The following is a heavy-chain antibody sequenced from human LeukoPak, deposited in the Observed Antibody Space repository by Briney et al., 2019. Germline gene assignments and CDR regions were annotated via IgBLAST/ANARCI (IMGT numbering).Heavy chain of an antibody. V-gene: IGHV3-30*04. CDR1: GFTFSSYA. Sequence: GRSLRLSCAASGFTFSSYAMHWVRQAPGKGLEWVAVISYDGSNKYYADSVKGRFTISRDNAKNSLYLQMNSLRAEDTAVYYCARRGDYYYYYGMDVWGQGTTVTVSS. CDR2: ISYDGSNK. J-gene: IGHJ6*02. D-gene: IGHD4-17*01. CDR3: ARRGDYYYYYGMDV.